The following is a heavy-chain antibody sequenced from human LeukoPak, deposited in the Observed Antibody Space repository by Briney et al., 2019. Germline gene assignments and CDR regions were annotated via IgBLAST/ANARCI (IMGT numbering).Heavy chain of an antibody. Sequence: GGSLRLSCAASGFTFSSYAMSWVRQAPGKGLEWVSAISGSGGSTYYADSVKGRFTISRDNSKNTLYLQMNSLRAEDTAVYYCAKDEYYDSSGYYYFDAFDIWGQGTMVTVSS. CDR2: ISGSGGST. J-gene: IGHJ3*02. V-gene: IGHV3-23*01. D-gene: IGHD3-22*01. CDR3: AKDEYYDSSGYYYFDAFDI. CDR1: GFTFSSYA.